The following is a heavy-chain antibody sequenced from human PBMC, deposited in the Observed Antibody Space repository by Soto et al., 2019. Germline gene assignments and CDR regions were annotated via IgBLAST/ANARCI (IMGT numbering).Heavy chain of an antibody. CDR2: MNPNSGNT. D-gene: IGHD4-17*01. Sequence: QVQLVQSGAEVKKSGASVKVSCKASGYTFTSHDINWVRQATGQGLEWMGWMNPNSGNTGDAQKFQGRVTMTRNTSISTAYMELSSLRSEDTAVYYCARWDYGDYARFDYWGQGTLVTVSS. CDR1: GYTFTSHD. CDR3: ARWDYGDYARFDY. V-gene: IGHV1-8*01. J-gene: IGHJ4*02.